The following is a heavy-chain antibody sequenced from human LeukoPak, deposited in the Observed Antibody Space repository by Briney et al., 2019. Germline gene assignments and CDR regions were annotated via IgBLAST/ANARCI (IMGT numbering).Heavy chain of an antibody. D-gene: IGHD3-9*01. Sequence: SETLSLTCTVSGGSISSGSYYWSWIRRPAGKGLEWIGRIYTSGSTNYNPSLKSRVTISVDTSKNQFSLKLSSVTAADTAVYYCARDRYDILTGYSQPKYYYYYMDVWGKGTTVTISS. CDR3: ARDRYDILTGYSQPKYYYYYMDV. V-gene: IGHV4-61*02. J-gene: IGHJ6*03. CDR1: GGSISSGSYY. CDR2: IYTSGST.